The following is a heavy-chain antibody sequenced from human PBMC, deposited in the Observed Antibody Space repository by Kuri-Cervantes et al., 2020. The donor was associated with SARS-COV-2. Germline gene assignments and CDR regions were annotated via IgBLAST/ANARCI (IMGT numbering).Heavy chain of an antibody. V-gene: IGHV4-59*02. Sequence: GSLRLSCDVYGDSVSGYYWSWIRQPPGKGLEWIVYIYYSGSTNYNPSLKSRVTISGDTSKNQFSLKLSSVTAADTAVYYCARDGVFNFDYWGQGTRVTVSS. D-gene: IGHD3-3*01. CDR2: IYYSGST. CDR1: GDSVSGYY. J-gene: IGHJ4*02. CDR3: ARDGVFNFDY.